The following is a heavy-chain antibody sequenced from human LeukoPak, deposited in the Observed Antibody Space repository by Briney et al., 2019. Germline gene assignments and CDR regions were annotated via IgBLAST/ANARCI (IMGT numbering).Heavy chain of an antibody. J-gene: IGHJ3*02. CDR1: GGTFSSYA. V-gene: IGHV1-69*04. CDR2: IIPILGIA. Sequence: ASVRVSCKASGGTFSSYAISWVRQAPGQGLEWMGRIIPILGIANYAQKFQGRVTITADKSTSTAYMELSSLRSEDTAVYYCASSACGGDCFDAFDIWGQGTMVTVSS. D-gene: IGHD2-21*02. CDR3: ASSACGGDCFDAFDI.